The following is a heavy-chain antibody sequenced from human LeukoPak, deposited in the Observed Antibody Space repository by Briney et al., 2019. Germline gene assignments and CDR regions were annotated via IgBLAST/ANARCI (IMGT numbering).Heavy chain of an antibody. CDR1: GGSFSGYY. CDR3: GTDPITIFGVAGVGY. D-gene: IGHD3-3*01. V-gene: IGHV4-59*06. Sequence: TSETLSLTCAVYGGSFSGYYWSWIRQPPGKGLEWIGYIYYSGSTYYNPSLKSRVTISVDTSKNQFSLKLSSVTAADTAVYYCGTDPITIFGVAGVGYWGQGTLVTVSS. CDR2: IYYSGST. J-gene: IGHJ4*02.